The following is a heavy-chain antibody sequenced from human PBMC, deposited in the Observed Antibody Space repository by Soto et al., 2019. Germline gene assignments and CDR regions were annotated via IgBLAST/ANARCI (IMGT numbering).Heavy chain of an antibody. D-gene: IGHD6-6*01. Sequence: VQLLESGGGLAQPGGSLRLSCVASGFTFSSYAMTWVRQAPGKGLEWVSSIGGGGGSTFYADSVKGRFTISRDNSKNTLYLQMNSLRAEDTAVYYCAKVRPGFDSWGQGTLVTVSS. V-gene: IGHV3-23*01. CDR3: AKVRPGFDS. CDR2: IGGGGGST. CDR1: GFTFSSYA. J-gene: IGHJ4*02.